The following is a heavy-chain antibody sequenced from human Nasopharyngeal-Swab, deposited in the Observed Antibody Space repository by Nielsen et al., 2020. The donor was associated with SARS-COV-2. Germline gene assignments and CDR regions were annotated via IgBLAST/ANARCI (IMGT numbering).Heavy chain of an antibody. CDR2: ISAYNGNT. CDR3: ASTVVTTRGPNAFDI. V-gene: IGHV1-18*01. CDR1: GYTFTSYG. Sequence: ASVKVSCKASGYTFTSYGISWVRQAPGQGLEWMGWISAYNGNTNYAQKLQGRVTMTTDTSTSTAYMELRSLRSDDTAVYYCASTVVTTRGPNAFDIWGQGTTVTVSS. D-gene: IGHD4-23*01. J-gene: IGHJ3*02.